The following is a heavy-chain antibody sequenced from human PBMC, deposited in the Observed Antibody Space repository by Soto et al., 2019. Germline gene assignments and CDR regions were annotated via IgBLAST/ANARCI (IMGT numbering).Heavy chain of an antibody. CDR2: SIPIFGTA. CDR3: ARGGGYSYGYYYYGMDV. Sequence: QVQLVQSGAEVKTPGSSVKVSCKASGGTFSSYAIIWVRPAPGQGLEWMGGSIPIFGTANYAQKFQGRVTITADESTSTAYMELSSLRSEDTAVYYCARGGGYSYGYYYYGMDVWGQGTTVTVSS. CDR1: GGTFSSYA. J-gene: IGHJ6*02. D-gene: IGHD5-18*01. V-gene: IGHV1-69*01.